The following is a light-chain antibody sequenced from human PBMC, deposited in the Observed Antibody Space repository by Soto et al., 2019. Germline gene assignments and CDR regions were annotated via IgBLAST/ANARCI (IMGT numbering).Light chain of an antibody. CDR3: QQYDNFPLP. Sequence: DIQMTQSPSYLAASVGDRVTITCEASQDISNYLNWYQQKPGKAPKLLIYDASNLETRVPSSFSGSGSGTDFTFTISSLQPEDMATYYCQQYDNFPLPFGGGTKVEIK. CDR1: QDISNY. J-gene: IGKJ4*01. CDR2: DAS. V-gene: IGKV1-33*01.